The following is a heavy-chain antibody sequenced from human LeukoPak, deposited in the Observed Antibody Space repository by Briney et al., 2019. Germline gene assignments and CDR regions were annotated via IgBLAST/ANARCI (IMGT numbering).Heavy chain of an antibody. D-gene: IGHD5-18*01. CDR3: ARGQLWDYYYYYGMDV. V-gene: IGHV1-69*13. Sequence: GASVKVSCKASGGTFISYAISWVRQAPGQGLEWMGGIIPIFGTANYAQKFQGRVTITADESASTAYMELSSLRSEDTAVYYCARGQLWDYYYYYGMDVWGQGTTVTVSS. CDR2: IIPIFGTA. J-gene: IGHJ6*02. CDR1: GGTFISYA.